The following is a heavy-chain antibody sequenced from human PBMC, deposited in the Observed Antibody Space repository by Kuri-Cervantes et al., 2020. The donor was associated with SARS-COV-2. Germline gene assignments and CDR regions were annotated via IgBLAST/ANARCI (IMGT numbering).Heavy chain of an antibody. CDR1: GFTVRSNY. J-gene: IGHJ6*02. CDR2: IYSGGST. Sequence: GESLKISCAASGFTVRSNYMSWVRQAPGKGLEWVSVIYSGGSTYYADSVKGRFTISRDNSMNTLYLQMNSLRAEDTAVYYCARDERWRYCSGGSCYGDYYYGMDVWGQGTTVTVSS. V-gene: IGHV3-53*01. CDR3: ARDERWRYCSGGSCYGDYYYGMDV. D-gene: IGHD2-15*01.